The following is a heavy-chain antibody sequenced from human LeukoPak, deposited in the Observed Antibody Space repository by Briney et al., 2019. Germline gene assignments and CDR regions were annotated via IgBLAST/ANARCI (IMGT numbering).Heavy chain of an antibody. J-gene: IGHJ4*02. V-gene: IGHV3-48*04. CDR3: ASLRNYDILTGFDY. D-gene: IGHD3-9*01. CDR2: ISSSGSTI. CDR1: GFTFSSYA. Sequence: GGSLRLSCAASGFTFSSYAMSWVRQAPGKGLEWVSAISSSGSTIYYADSVKGRFTISRDNAKNSLYLQMNSLRAEDTAVYYCASLRNYDILTGFDYWGQGTLVTVSS.